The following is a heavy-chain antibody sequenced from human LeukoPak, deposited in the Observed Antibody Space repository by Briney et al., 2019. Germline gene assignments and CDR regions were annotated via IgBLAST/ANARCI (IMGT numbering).Heavy chain of an antibody. D-gene: IGHD3-10*01. CDR2: ISWDSGSI. V-gene: IGHV3-9*01. CDR1: GFTFDDYA. CDR3: AKGGITMVRGVITPQPLEFDY. J-gene: IGHJ4*02. Sequence: GGSLRLSCAASGFTFDDYAMHWVRQAPGKGLEWVSGISWDSGSIGYADSVKGRFTISRDNAKNSLYLQMNSLRAEDTALYYCAKGGITMVRGVITPQPLEFDYWGRGTLVTVSS.